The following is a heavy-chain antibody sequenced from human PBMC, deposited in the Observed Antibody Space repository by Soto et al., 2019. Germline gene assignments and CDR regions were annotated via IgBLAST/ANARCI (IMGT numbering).Heavy chain of an antibody. J-gene: IGHJ6*02. CDR3: ARGGGGYSENYGMDV. V-gene: IGHV1-2*04. D-gene: IGHD5-18*01. CDR2: INPNSGGT. CDR1: GYTFTGYY. Sequence: ASVKVSCKASGYTFTGYYMHWVRQAPGRGLEWMGWINPNSGGTNYAQKFQGWVTMTRDTSISTAYMELSRLRSDDTAVYYCARGGGGYSENYGMDVWGQGTTVTVSS.